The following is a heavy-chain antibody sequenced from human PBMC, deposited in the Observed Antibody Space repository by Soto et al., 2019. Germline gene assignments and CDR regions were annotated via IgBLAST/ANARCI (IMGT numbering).Heavy chain of an antibody. CDR1: GYTFTSYT. V-gene: IGHV1-18*01. J-gene: IGHJ4*02. CDR3: ARDTGNFFDY. Sequence: QVQLLQSGGQVKKPGASVKVSCKASGYTFTSYTISWVRQAPGQGLEWVGWIGPSSGNTDSARNLQGRVTMATDTPTRTPYMELMSLRSNETVVYYGARDTGNFFDYWGQGTLATVSS. CDR2: IGPSSGNT.